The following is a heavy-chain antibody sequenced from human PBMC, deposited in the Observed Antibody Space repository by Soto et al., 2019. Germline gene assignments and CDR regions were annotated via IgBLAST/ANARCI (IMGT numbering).Heavy chain of an antibody. D-gene: IGHD2-15*01. CDR1: GFTFSSYA. V-gene: IGHV3-23*01. CDR3: ANDVGYCSGGSCYPSDWFDP. Sequence: GGSLRLSCAASGFTFSSYAMSWVRQAPGKGLEWVSAISGSGGSTYYADSVKGRFTISRDKSKNTLYQQMNSLRAEDTAVYYCANDVGYCSGGSCYPSDWFDPWGQGTLVTVSS. J-gene: IGHJ5*02. CDR2: ISGSGGST.